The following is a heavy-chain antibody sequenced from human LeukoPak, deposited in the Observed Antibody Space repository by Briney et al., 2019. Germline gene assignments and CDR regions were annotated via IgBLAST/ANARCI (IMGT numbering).Heavy chain of an antibody. Sequence: ASVKVSCKTSGYSFNDYYMHWIRQAPGQGLEWMGWINPSTGGSYYTQNFQGRVTMTRDTSISTAYMESNTLTSDDTAVYFCARSPGRSAWYYVDFWGPGTLVIVSS. CDR2: INPSTGGS. V-gene: IGHV1-2*02. CDR1: GYSFNDYY. D-gene: IGHD6-19*01. CDR3: ARSPGRSAWYYVDF. J-gene: IGHJ4*02.